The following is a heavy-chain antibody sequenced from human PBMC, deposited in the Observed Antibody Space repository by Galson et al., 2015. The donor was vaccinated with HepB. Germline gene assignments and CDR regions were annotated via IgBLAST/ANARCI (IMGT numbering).Heavy chain of an antibody. Sequence: SLRLSCAASGFTFSSYGMHWVRQAPGKGLEWVAVISYDGSNKYYADSVKGRFTISRDNSKNTLYLQMNSLRAEDTAVYYCAKDIVGGSGWYEYFQHWGQGTLVTVSS. V-gene: IGHV3-30*18. J-gene: IGHJ1*01. D-gene: IGHD6-19*01. CDR1: GFTFSSYG. CDR2: ISYDGSNK. CDR3: AKDIVGGSGWYEYFQH.